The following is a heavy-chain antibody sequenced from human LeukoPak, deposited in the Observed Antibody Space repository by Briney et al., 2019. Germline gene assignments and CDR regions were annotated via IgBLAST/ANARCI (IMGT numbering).Heavy chain of an antibody. V-gene: IGHV3-74*01. CDR3: TRDLMDYDVSTGLHHYYMDV. J-gene: IGHJ6*02. CDR2: INGDGRNI. Sequence: GGSLRLSCAASGFTFSKYWMHWVRQDPRKGLVWVSRINGDGRNINYADSVRGRFTISRDNAKNTLYLQMNTLRVEDTAVYYCTRDLMDYDVSTGLHHYYMDVWGQGTTVTVSS. D-gene: IGHD3-9*01. CDR1: GFTFSKYW.